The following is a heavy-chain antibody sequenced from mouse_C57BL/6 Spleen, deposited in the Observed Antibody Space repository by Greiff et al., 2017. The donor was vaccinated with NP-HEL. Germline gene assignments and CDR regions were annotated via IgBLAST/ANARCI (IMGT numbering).Heavy chain of an antibody. CDR3: ARSRSNYEFAY. J-gene: IGHJ3*01. V-gene: IGHV1-55*01. D-gene: IGHD2-5*01. CDR1: GYTFTSYW. Sequence: QVQLQQPGAELVKPGASVTMSCKASGYTFTSYWITWVKQRPGQGLEWIGDIYPGSGSTNYNEKFKSKATLTVDTSSSTAYMQRSSLTSEDSAVYYCARSRSNYEFAYWGQGTLVTVSA. CDR2: IYPGSGST.